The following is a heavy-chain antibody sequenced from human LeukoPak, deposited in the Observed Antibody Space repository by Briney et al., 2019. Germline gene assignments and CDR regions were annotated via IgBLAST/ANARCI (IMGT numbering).Heavy chain of an antibody. Sequence: SETLSLTCAVSGGSISSNNWWGWVRQPPGKGLEWIGEVYHSGSPNYNPSLKSRVTVSVDKSRNHFSLNLSSVTAADTAVYYCARVNINNWHSCDYWGQGTLVTVSS. J-gene: IGHJ4*02. CDR3: ARVNINNWHSCDY. D-gene: IGHD1-1*01. CDR2: VYHSGSP. CDR1: GGSISSNNW. V-gene: IGHV4-4*02.